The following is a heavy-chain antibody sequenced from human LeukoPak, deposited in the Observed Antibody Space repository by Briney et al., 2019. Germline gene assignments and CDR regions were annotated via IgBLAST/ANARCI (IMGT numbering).Heavy chain of an antibody. CDR2: ISAYNGNT. CDR1: GYTFTSYG. Sequence: ASVKVSCKASGYTFTSYGISWGRQAPGQGLGWMGWISAYNGNTNYAQKLQGRVTMTTDTSTSTAYMELRSLRSDDTAVYYCARDFGPYYDILTGYRNWFVPWGQGTLVTVSS. D-gene: IGHD3-9*01. V-gene: IGHV1-18*01. J-gene: IGHJ5*02. CDR3: ARDFGPYYDILTGYRNWFVP.